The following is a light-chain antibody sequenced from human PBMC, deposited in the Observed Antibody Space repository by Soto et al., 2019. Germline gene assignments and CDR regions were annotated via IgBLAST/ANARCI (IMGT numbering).Light chain of an antibody. CDR3: HQYNNFWT. J-gene: IGKJ1*01. V-gene: IGKV3-15*01. CDR1: QSVKSS. Sequence: EILITQSPSTLSVSPEERATLSCRASQSVKSSLAWYQQKPGQAPRLLIYGASTRATGIPARFSGSGSGTELTLTISSLQSEDFGLYYCHQYNNFWTFGQGTKVDIK. CDR2: GAS.